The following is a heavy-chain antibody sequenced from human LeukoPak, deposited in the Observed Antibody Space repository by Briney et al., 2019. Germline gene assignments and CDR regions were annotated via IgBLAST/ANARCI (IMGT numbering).Heavy chain of an antibody. D-gene: IGHD1-14*01. CDR1: GFTFSSYW. CDR2: IKQDGSEK. Sequence: PGGSLRLSCAASGFTFSSYWMSWVRQAPGKGLEWVANIKQDGSEKYYVDSVKGRFTISRDNAKNSLYLRMNSLRAEDTAVYYCASNNLGWGFSADDYHYMDVWGKGTTVTVSS. V-gene: IGHV3-7*01. J-gene: IGHJ6*03. CDR3: ASNNLGWGFSADDYHYMDV.